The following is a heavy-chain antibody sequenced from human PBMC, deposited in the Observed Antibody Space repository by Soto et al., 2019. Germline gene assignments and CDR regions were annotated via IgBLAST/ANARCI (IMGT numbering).Heavy chain of an antibody. CDR2: INAGNGNT. CDR1: GYTFTSYA. CDR3: ARTDYDILTGPNYYGMDV. V-gene: IGHV1-3*01. D-gene: IGHD3-9*01. J-gene: IGHJ6*02. Sequence: QVQLVQSGAEVKKPGASVKVSCKASGYTFTSYAMHWVRQAPGQRLEWMGWINAGNGNTKYSQKFQGRVTITRDTSASTAYMELSSLRSEDTAVYYCARTDYDILTGPNYYGMDVWGQGTTVTVSS.